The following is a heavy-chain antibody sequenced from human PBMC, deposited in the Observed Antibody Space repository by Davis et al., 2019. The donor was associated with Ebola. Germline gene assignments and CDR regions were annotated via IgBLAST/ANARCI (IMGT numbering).Heavy chain of an antibody. CDR1: GYSFTRYW. Sequence: GGSLRLSCKGSGYSFTRYWIVWVRQMPGKGLECMGIIFPGDSDTRYSPSFQGQVTISADKSFSTAYLQWSGLKASDTAMYYCARMGKSYYDSLWDYWGQGTLVTVSS. D-gene: IGHD3-10*01. V-gene: IGHV5-51*01. CDR3: ARMGKSYYDSLWDY. CDR2: IFPGDSDT. J-gene: IGHJ4*02.